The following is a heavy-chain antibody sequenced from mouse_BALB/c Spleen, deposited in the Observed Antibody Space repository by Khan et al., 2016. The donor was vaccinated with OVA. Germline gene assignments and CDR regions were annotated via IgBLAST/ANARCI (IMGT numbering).Heavy chain of an antibody. V-gene: IGHV1S135*01. D-gene: IGHD1-1*01. Sequence: SGPELVKPGASVKVSCKASGYSFTDYNMFWVKQSLGKTLEWIGYIDPYTGGTNYNQKFMGRATLTVDKSSSTAFMHLNSLTSGDSAVYYCALIYHYGSGFDYWGQGTTLTVSS. J-gene: IGHJ2*01. CDR2: IDPYTGGT. CDR1: GYSFTDYN. CDR3: ALIYHYGSGFDY.